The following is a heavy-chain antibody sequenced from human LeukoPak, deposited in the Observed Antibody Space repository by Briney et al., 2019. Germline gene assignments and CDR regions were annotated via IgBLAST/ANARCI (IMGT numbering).Heavy chain of an antibody. V-gene: IGHV5-51*01. Sequence: GESLQISCKASAYTFTSYWIVCVFQMPGKGLEWMGIIYPCDSDTRYSPSFQGQVTISADKSISTAYLQWSSLKASDTAMYYCAAGGYSSSWYGAFDISGPGTMVTVSS. CDR2: IYPCDSDT. D-gene: IGHD6-13*01. CDR1: AYTFTSYW. J-gene: IGHJ3*02. CDR3: AAGGYSSSWYGAFDI.